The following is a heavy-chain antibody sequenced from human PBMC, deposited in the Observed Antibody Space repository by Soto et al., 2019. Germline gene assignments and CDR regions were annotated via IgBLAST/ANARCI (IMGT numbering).Heavy chain of an antibody. CDR3: ARPTTHYDILTGYYSYYGMDV. CDR2: IYYSGST. J-gene: IGHJ6*02. D-gene: IGHD3-9*01. Sequence: PSETLSLTCTVSGGSISSSSYYWGWIRQPPGKGLEWIGSIYYSGSTYYNPSLKSRVTISVDTSKNQFSLKLSSVTAADTAVYYCARPTTHYDILTGYYSYYGMDVWGQGTTVTVSS. CDR1: GGSISSSSYY. V-gene: IGHV4-39*01.